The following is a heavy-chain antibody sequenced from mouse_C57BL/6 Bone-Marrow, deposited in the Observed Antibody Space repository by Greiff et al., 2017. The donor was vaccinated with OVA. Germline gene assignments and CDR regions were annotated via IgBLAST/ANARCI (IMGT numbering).Heavy chain of an antibody. J-gene: IGHJ1*03. D-gene: IGHD1-1*01. CDR1: GYTFTDHT. CDR2: IYPRDGST. V-gene: IGHV1-78*01. CDR3: ARRPYYGSSHWYFDV. Sequence: VQLVESDAELVKPGASVKISCKVSGYTFTDHTIHWMKQRPEQGLEWIGYIYPRDGSTKYNEKFKGKATLTADKSSSTAYMQLNSLTSEDSAVYFCARRPYYGSSHWYFDVWGTGTTVTVSS.